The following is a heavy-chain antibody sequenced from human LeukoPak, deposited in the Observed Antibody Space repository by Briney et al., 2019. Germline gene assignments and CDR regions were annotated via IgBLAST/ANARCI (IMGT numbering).Heavy chain of an antibody. J-gene: IGHJ5*02. Sequence: PSETLSLTCAVYGGTFSGYYWTWFRQSPGKGLEWIGSIYHTSSTYRNPSLRSRVTISVDTSKNQFSLKLSSLTAADTAVYYCARGGSRYQLLNWFDPWGQGTLVTVPS. V-gene: IGHV4-34*01. CDR3: ARGGSRYQLLNWFDP. D-gene: IGHD2-2*01. CDR2: IYHTSST. CDR1: GGTFSGYY.